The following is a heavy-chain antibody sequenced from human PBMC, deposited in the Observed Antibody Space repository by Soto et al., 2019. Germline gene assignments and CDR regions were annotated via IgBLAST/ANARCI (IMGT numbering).Heavy chain of an antibody. CDR1: GGSISSGDYY. D-gene: IGHD5-12*01. Sequence: SETLSLTCTVSGGSISSGDYYRSWIRQPPGKGLEWIGYIYYSGSTYYNPSLKSRVTISVDTSKNQFSLKLSSVTAADTAVYYCARQRVAPRAFDIWGQGTMVTVSS. J-gene: IGHJ3*02. CDR2: IYYSGST. CDR3: ARQRVAPRAFDI. V-gene: IGHV4-30-4*01.